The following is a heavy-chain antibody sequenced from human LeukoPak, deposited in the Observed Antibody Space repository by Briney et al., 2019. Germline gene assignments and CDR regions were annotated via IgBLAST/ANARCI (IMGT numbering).Heavy chain of an antibody. CDR1: GLTFSSYG. Sequence: GGSLRLSCAASGLTFSSYGMHWVRQAPGKGLEWVATIWYDGSHKYYADSVKGRFTISRDNSKNMLNLQMNSLRAEDTAVYYCARDYGSGMDVWGQGTTVTVSS. CDR2: IWYDGSHK. V-gene: IGHV3-33*01. J-gene: IGHJ6*02. D-gene: IGHD3-10*01. CDR3: ARDYGSGMDV.